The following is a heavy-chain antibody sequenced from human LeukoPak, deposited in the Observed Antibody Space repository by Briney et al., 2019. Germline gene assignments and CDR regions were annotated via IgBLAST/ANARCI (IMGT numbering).Heavy chain of an antibody. CDR2: IYTSGST. CDR3: ARDGVRGERRITIFGVVFGLVDV. D-gene: IGHD3-3*01. CDR1: GGSFSIYY. V-gene: IGHV4-4*07. Sequence: SETLSLTCTVSGGSFSIYYWSWIRQPAGKGLEWIGRIYTSGSTNYNPSLKSRVTMSVDTSKNQFSLKLSSVTAADTAVYYCARDGVRGERRITIFGVVFGLVDVWGKGTTVTVSS. J-gene: IGHJ6*04.